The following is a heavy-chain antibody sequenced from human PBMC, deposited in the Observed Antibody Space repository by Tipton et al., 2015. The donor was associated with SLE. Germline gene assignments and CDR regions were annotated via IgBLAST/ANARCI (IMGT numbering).Heavy chain of an antibody. CDR1: GDSISSGGYY. V-gene: IGHV4-39*07. J-gene: IGHJ3*02. CDR2: IYHSGST. CDR3: AREGHSDAFDI. Sequence: LRLSCTVSGDSISSGGYYWAWIRQPPGKGLEWIATIYHSGSTYYHPSLKSRATISIDTSKNQFSLTLSSVTAADTAVYYCAREGHSDAFDIWGQGTMVTVSS.